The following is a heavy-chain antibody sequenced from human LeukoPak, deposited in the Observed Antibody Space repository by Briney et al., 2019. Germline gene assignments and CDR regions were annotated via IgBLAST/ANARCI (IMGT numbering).Heavy chain of an antibody. CDR1: GFTFSSYA. Sequence: PGGSLRLSCAASGFTFSSYAMSWVRQAPGKGLEWVSAISGSGGSTYYADSVKGRFTISRDNSKNTLYLQVNSLRAEDTAVYYCAKEGRYCSSTSCSEPFDYWGQGTLVTVSS. D-gene: IGHD2-2*01. V-gene: IGHV3-23*01. CDR2: ISGSGGST. J-gene: IGHJ4*02. CDR3: AKEGRYCSSTSCSEPFDY.